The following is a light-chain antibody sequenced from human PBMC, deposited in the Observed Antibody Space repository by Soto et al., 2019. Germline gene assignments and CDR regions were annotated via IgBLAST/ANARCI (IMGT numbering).Light chain of an antibody. CDR3: AVWDDSLSGRV. J-gene: IGLJ3*02. V-gene: IGLV1-47*01. CDR1: SSNIGSNY. CDR2: RNN. Sequence: QSVPTQPPSASGTPGQRVTISCSGSSSNIGSNYVYWYQQVPGTAPKLLIYRNNQRPSGVPDRFSGSKSGTSASLAISGLRSEAEADYYCAVWDDSLSGRVFGGGTKLTVL.